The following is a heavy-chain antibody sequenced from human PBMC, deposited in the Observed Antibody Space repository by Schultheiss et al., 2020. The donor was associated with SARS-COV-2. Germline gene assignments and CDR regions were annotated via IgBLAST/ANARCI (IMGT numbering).Heavy chain of an antibody. D-gene: IGHD2-21*02. CDR2: ISSNGGST. J-gene: IGHJ6*02. V-gene: IGHV3-64D*06. Sequence: GGSLRLSCSASGFTFSSYTMHWVRQAPGKGLEYVSAISSNGGSTYYADSVKGRFTISRDNSKNTLDLQMSSLRAEDTAVIYCARLSAYGMDVWGQGTTVTVSS. CDR1: GFTFSSYT. CDR3: ARLSAYGMDV.